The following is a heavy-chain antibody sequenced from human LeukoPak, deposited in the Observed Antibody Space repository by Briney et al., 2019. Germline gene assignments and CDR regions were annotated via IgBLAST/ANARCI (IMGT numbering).Heavy chain of an antibody. J-gene: IGHJ4*02. CDR2: ISAYNGNT. CDR1: GYTFTSYG. CDR3: ASGPQVVPAAI. V-gene: IGHV1-18*01. D-gene: IGHD2-2*01. Sequence: GASVKVSCKASGYTFTSYGISWVRQAPGQGLEWMGWISAYNGNTNYAQKLQGRVTMTRNTSISTAYMELSSLRSEDTAVYYCASGPQVVPAAIWGQGTLVTVSS.